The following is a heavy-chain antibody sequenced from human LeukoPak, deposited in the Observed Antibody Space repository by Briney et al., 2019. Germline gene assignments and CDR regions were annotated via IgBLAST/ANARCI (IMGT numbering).Heavy chain of an antibody. CDR2: INQDGTEK. V-gene: IGHV3-7*01. J-gene: IGHJ4*02. CDR1: GFTFGIYA. D-gene: IGHD3-10*01. CDR3: AKVAKYYYGSETYYFFEH. Sequence: GGSLRLSCAASGFTFGIYAMNWVRQAPGKGLEWVANINQDGTEKYYVDSVKGRFTISRDNAKNSLYLQMNSLRVEDTAVYYCAKVAKYYYGSETYYFFEHWGQGTPVTASS.